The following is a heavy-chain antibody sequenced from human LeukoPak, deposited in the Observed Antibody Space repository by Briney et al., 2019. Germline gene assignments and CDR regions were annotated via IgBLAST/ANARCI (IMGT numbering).Heavy chain of an antibody. CDR2: ISSSSSYI. J-gene: IGHJ4*02. V-gene: IGHV3-21*01. CDR1: GFTFSSYS. D-gene: IGHD6-13*01. Sequence: GGSLRLSCAASGFTFSSYSMNWVRQAPGKGLEWVSPISSSSSYIHYADSVKGRFTISRDNAKNSLYLQMNSLRAEDTAVYHCAREYPRGAAAPDYWGQGTLVTVSS. CDR3: AREYPRGAAAPDY.